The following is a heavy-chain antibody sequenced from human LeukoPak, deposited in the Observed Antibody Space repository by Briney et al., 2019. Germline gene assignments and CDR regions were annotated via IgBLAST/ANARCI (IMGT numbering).Heavy chain of an antibody. V-gene: IGHV3-30*02. D-gene: IGHD1-26*01. CDR3: AKDRGGNYLFYLDY. CDR2: IRYDGSNK. CDR1: GFTFSSYG. Sequence: GGSLRLSCAASGFTFSSYGMHWVRQAPGKGLEWVAFIRYDGSNKYYADSVKGRFTISRDNSKNTLYLQMNSLRAEDTAVYYCAKDRGGNYLFYLDYWGQGTLVTVSS. J-gene: IGHJ4*02.